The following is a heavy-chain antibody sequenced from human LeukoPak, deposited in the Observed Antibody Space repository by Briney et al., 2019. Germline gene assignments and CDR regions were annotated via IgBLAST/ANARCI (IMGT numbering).Heavy chain of an antibody. CDR1: GFTFSTFW. J-gene: IGHJ4*02. CDR2: IKEDGSDK. V-gene: IGHV3-7*01. D-gene: IGHD4/OR15-4a*01. CDR3: ARDLSMGNTVLDY. Sequence: GGSLRLSCVASGFTFSTFWMNWVRQAPGKGLEWVATIKEDGSDKFYVDSVKGRFTISRDNAKNSLYLQMNSLRAEDTAVYYCARDLSMGNTVLDYWGQGILVTVSS.